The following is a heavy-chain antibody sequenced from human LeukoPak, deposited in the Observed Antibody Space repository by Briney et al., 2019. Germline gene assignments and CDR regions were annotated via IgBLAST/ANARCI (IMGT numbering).Heavy chain of an antibody. V-gene: IGHV3-33*01. CDR2: IWYDGSNK. Sequence: GRSLRLSCAASGFTFSSYGMHWVRQAPGKGLEWVAVIWYDGSNKYYADSVKGRFTISRDNSKNTLYLQMNSLRAEDTAVYYCARGFLYYGSRSCDFDYWGQGTLVTVSS. D-gene: IGHD3-10*01. J-gene: IGHJ4*02. CDR1: GFTFSSYG. CDR3: ARGFLYYGSRSCDFDY.